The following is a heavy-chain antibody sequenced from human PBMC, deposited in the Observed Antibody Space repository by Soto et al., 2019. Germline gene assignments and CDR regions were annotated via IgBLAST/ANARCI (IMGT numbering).Heavy chain of an antibody. J-gene: IGHJ4*02. CDR3: ARVHSGSYW. V-gene: IGHV4-34*01. Sequence: QVQLQQWGAGLLKPSETLSLTCAVYGGSSSGYYWSWIRQPPGKGLEWIGEINHSGSTNYNPSLKSRVTISVDTSKNQFSLKLSSVTAADTAVYYCARVHSGSYWWDQGTLVTVSS. CDR1: GGSSSGYY. D-gene: IGHD1-26*01. CDR2: INHSGST.